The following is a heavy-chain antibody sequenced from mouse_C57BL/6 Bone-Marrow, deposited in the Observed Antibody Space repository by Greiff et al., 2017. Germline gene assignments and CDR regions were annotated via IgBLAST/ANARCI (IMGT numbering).Heavy chain of an antibody. CDR3: SRQVTTVLATKYFDV. J-gene: IGHJ1*03. D-gene: IGHD1-1*01. V-gene: IGHV5-9*01. CDR1: GFTFSSYT. Sequence: EVQLVESGGGLVKPGGSLKLSCAASGFTFSSYTMSWVRQTPEKRLQWVAAISGGGGNTYYPDSVKGRFTISRDNDKNILYLQMGSLRSEYTALYYCSRQVTTVLATKYFDVGGTGTTVTVSS. CDR2: ISGGGGNT.